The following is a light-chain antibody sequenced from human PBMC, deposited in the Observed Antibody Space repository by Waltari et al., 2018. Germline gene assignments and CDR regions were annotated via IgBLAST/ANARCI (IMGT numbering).Light chain of an antibody. CDR1: SLRDYY. V-gene: IGLV3-19*01. J-gene: IGLJ3*02. CDR2: GKN. CDR3: YSRDTSGNRL. Sequence: SSELTQDPAVSVALGQTVRITCQGDSLRDYYASWYQQKPGQAPRLVLSGKNNRPSGIPDRCSGSSSGNTASLTITGTQAEDEADYYCYSRDTSGNRLFGGGTKLTVL.